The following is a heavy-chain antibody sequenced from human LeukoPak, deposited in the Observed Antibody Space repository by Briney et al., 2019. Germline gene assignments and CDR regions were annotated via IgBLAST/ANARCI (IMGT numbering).Heavy chain of an antibody. Sequence: PGGSLRLSCAASGFTFSSYWMSWVRQAPGKGREWVANIKQDGSEKYYVDSVKGRFTISRDNAKNSLYLQMNSLRAEDTAVYYCARVSDCGGDCYPGLFDYWGQGTLVTVSS. J-gene: IGHJ4*02. V-gene: IGHV3-7*01. CDR3: ARVSDCGGDCYPGLFDY. CDR2: IKQDGSEK. CDR1: GFTFSSYW. D-gene: IGHD2-21*01.